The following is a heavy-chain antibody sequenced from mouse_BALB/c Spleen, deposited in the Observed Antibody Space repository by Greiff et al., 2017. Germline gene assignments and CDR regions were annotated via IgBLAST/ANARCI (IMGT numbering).Heavy chain of an antibody. CDR2: ISYSGST. CDR3: ARRDYYYYAMDY. D-gene: IGHD1-1*01. CDR1: GYSITSDYA. V-gene: IGHV3-2*02. Sequence: EVKLQESGPGLVKPSQSLSLTCTVTGYSITSDYAWNWIRQFPGNKLEWMGYISYSGSTSYNPSLKSRISITRDTSKNQFFLQLNSVTTEDTATYYCARRDYYYYAMDYWGQGTSVTVSS. J-gene: IGHJ4*01.